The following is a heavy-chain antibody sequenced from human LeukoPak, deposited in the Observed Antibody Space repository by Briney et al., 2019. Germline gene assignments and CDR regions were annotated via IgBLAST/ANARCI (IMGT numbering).Heavy chain of an antibody. CDR3: ARLSRNIAARPDAIDY. CDR2: IYYSGST. D-gene: IGHD6-6*01. J-gene: IGHJ4*02. V-gene: IGHV4-39*01. CDR1: GGSISSRSYY. Sequence: SETLSLTCTVSGGSISSRSYYWGWIRQPPGKGLEWIGSIYYSGSTSYNPSLKSRVTISVDTSKNQFSLKLSSVTAADTAVYYCARLSRNIAARPDAIDYWGQGTLVTVSS.